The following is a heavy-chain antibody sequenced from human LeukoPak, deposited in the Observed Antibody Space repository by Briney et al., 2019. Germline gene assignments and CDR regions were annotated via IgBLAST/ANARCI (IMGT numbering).Heavy chain of an antibody. CDR2: ISWNSGSI. D-gene: IGHD6-13*01. J-gene: IGHJ6*02. Sequence: HPGRSLRLSCAASGFAFDDYAMRWVRHAPGKGLEWVSGISWNSGSIGYADSVKGRFTISRDNAKNSLYLQMNSLRAEDTALYYCAKDIAAYYYYGMDVWGQGTTVTVSS. CDR3: AKDIAAYYYYGMDV. V-gene: IGHV3-9*01. CDR1: GFAFDDYA.